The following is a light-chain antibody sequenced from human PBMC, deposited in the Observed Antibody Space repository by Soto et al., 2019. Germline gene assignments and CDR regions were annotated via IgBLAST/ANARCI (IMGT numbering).Light chain of an antibody. CDR3: LQDYNYPYT. CDR2: KVS. V-gene: IGKV2-30*01. J-gene: IGKJ2*01. CDR1: HSLVYSDGSTY. Sequence: DVVMTQSPLSLPVTLGQPASISCRSSHSLVYSDGSTYLNWFQQRPGQSPRRLIYKVSNRDSGVPDTLSGSGSDPGFTLTISRLQPEDFATYYCLQDYNYPYTFGQGT.